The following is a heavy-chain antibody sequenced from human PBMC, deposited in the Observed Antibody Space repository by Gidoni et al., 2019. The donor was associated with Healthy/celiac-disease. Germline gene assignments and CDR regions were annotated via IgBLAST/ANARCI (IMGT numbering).Heavy chain of an antibody. CDR3: AREGQDYYGSGAYGMDV. Sequence: EVQLVESGGGLVQPGGSLRLPCAASGPTASSNYMSWVRQAPGKGLEWVSVIYSGGSTYYADSVKGRFTISRDNSKNTLYLQMNSLRAEDTAVYYCAREGQDYYGSGAYGMDVWGQGTTVTVSS. D-gene: IGHD3-10*01. CDR2: IYSGGST. J-gene: IGHJ6*02. V-gene: IGHV3-66*01. CDR1: GPTASSNY.